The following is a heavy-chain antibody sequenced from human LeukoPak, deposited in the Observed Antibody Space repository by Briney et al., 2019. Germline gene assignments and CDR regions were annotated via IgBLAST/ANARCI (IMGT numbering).Heavy chain of an antibody. CDR2: IYGGGST. V-gene: IGHV3-66*04. Sequence: GGSLRLSCAAPGFTVSSNYMSWVRQPPGMGLEWVSFIYGGGSTYYADSVKGRFTISRDNAKNSLYLQMNSLRAEDTAIYYCARRGFGVMDVWGQGTTVTVSS. D-gene: IGHD3-16*01. CDR1: GFTVSSNY. CDR3: ARRGFGVMDV. J-gene: IGHJ6*02.